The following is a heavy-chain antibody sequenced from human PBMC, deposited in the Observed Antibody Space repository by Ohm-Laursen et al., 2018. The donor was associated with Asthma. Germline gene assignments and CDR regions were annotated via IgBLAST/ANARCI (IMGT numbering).Heavy chain of an antibody. J-gene: IGHJ6*02. Sequence: PSETLSLTCTVSGGSISSSSYYWGWICQPPGKGLEWIGSIYYSGSTYYNPSLKSRVTISVDTSKNQFSLKLSSVTAADTAVYYCARHIHYGDYNYGMDVWGQGTTVTVSS. CDR2: IYYSGST. CDR1: GGSISSSSYY. D-gene: IGHD4-17*01. CDR3: ARHIHYGDYNYGMDV. V-gene: IGHV4-39*01.